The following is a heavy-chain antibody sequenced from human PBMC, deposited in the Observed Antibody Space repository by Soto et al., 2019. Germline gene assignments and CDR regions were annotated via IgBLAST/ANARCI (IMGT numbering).Heavy chain of an antibody. Sequence: QVQLVQSGAEVKRPGSSVKVSCKASGDTFSSHTHSWVRQAPGQGLEWMGRVIPYLDATNYAQEFQGRVTVTADKSASTAYMELRDLTFEDTAVYYCAREVRGNIRYWGQGTLVTVSP. CDR3: AREVRGNIRY. V-gene: IGHV1-69*08. D-gene: IGHD5-18*01. CDR1: GDTFSSHT. J-gene: IGHJ4*02. CDR2: VIPYLDAT.